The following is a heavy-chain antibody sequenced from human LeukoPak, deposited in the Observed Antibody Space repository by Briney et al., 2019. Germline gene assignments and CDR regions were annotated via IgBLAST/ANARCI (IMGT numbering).Heavy chain of an antibody. CDR1: GYTFTSYY. D-gene: IGHD3-10*01. J-gene: IGHJ6*03. CDR2: INPSGGST. CDR3: TRHDPDSSGRDYYYYYYMDV. Sequence: GASVKVSCKASGYTFTSYYMHWVRQAPGQGLEWMGIINPSGGSTSYAQKFQGRVTMTRDMSTSTVYMELSSLRSEDTAVYYCTRHDPDSSGRDYYYYYYMDVWGKGTTVTISS. V-gene: IGHV1-46*03.